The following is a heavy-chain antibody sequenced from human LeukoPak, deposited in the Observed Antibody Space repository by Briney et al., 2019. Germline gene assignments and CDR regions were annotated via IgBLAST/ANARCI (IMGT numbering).Heavy chain of an antibody. D-gene: IGHD6-6*01. CDR2: IKQDGSEK. CDR1: GFTFSNYA. CDR3: AKIKGSSSPFDS. V-gene: IGHV3-7*01. J-gene: IGHJ4*02. Sequence: GGSLRLSCAASGFTFSNYAMSWVRQAPGKGLEWVANIKQDGSEKYYVDSVKGRFTISRDNAKNSLYLQMNSLRAEDTAVYYCAKIKGSSSPFDSRGQGTLVTVSS.